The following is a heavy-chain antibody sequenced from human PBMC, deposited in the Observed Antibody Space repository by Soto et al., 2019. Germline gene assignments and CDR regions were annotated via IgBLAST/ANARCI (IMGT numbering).Heavy chain of an antibody. D-gene: IGHD5-18*01. CDR1: GGTFSSYT. Sequence: ASVKVSCKASGGTFSSYTISWVRQAPGQGLEWMGWISAYNGNTNYAQKLQGRVTMTTDTSTSTAYMELRSLRSDDTAVYYCARDRGYSYPFDYWGQGTLVTVSS. J-gene: IGHJ4*02. CDR2: ISAYNGNT. V-gene: IGHV1-18*01. CDR3: ARDRGYSYPFDY.